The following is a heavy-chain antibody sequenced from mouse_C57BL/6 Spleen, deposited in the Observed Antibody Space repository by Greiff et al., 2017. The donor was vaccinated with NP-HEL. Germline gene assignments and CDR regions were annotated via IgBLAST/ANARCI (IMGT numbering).Heavy chain of an antibody. V-gene: IGHV2-2*01. CDR3: ARTPDYYYSNYVYFDY. J-gene: IGHJ2*01. CDR2: IWSGGST. CDR1: GFSLTSYG. Sequence: QVQLQQSGPGLVQPSQSLSITCTVSGFSLTSYGVHWVRQSPGKGLEWLGVIWSGGSTDYNAAFISRRSISKDNSKSQVFFKMNSLQADDTAIYYCARTPDYYYSNYVYFDYWGQGTTLTVSS. D-gene: IGHD2-5*01.